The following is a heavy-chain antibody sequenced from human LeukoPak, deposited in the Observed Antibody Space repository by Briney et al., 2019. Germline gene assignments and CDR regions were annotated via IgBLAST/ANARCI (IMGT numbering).Heavy chain of an antibody. V-gene: IGHV3-74*01. CDR1: GFTFSNYW. CDR3: ARDGSLPDY. J-gene: IGHJ4*02. CDR2: INSDGST. Sequence: GGSLRLSCAASGFTFSNYWMHWVRQGPGKGLVWVSRINSDGSTSYADSVKGRFTISRDNAKNTLYLQMNSLRAEDTAVYYCARDGSLPDYWGQGTLVTVS.